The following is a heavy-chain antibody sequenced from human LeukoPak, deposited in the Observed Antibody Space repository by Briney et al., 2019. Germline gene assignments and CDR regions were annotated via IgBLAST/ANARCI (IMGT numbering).Heavy chain of an antibody. CDR1: GYTFSDYY. CDR3: ASADSGSYPRYYGMDV. D-gene: IGHD1-26*01. Sequence: ASVKVSCKASGYTFSDYYMYWVRQAPGQGLEWMGWINPNSGGTKDPQRFQGRVTMTRDTSISTAYMELSGLRSEDTAVYYCASADSGSYPRYYGMDVWGQGTTVTVSS. J-gene: IGHJ6*02. V-gene: IGHV1-2*02. CDR2: INPNSGGT.